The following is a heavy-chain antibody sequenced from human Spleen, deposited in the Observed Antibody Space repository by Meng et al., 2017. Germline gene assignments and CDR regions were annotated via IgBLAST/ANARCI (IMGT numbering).Heavy chain of an antibody. CDR3: ARDGFAVAGGFDY. Sequence: VPVVQFGAGVKKPGASVEGPCTASGGTFSSYAISWVRQAPGQGLEWMGGIIPIFGTANYAQKFQGRVTITADESTSTAYMELSSLRSEDTAVYYCARDGFAVAGGFDYWGQGTLVTVSS. V-gene: IGHV1-69*01. CDR1: GGTFSSYA. J-gene: IGHJ4*02. CDR2: IIPIFGTA. D-gene: IGHD6-19*01.